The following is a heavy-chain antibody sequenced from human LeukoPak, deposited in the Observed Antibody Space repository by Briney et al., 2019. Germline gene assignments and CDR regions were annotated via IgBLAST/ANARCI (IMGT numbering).Heavy chain of an antibody. CDR2: IIPILGIA. Sequence: GASVKVSCKASGGTFSSYAISWVRQAPGQGLEWMGRIIPILGIANYAQKFQGRVTITADKSTSTAYMELSSLRSEDTAVYYCARENSTPLGKEDWYFDLWGRGTLVTVSS. CDR1: GGTFSSYA. J-gene: IGHJ2*01. V-gene: IGHV1-69*04. D-gene: IGHD7-27*01. CDR3: ARENSTPLGKEDWYFDL.